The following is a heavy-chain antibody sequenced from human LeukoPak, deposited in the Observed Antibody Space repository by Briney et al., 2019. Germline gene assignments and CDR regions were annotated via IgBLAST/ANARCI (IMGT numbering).Heavy chain of an antibody. CDR3: ARSSVVLYYYYGMDV. CDR2: INHSGST. D-gene: IGHD6-6*01. J-gene: IGHJ6*02. CDR1: GGSFSGYY. Sequence: SETLSLTCAVYGGSFSGYYWSWIRQPPGKGLEWIGEINHSGSTNYNPSLKSRVTISVDTSKNQFFLKLSTVTAADTAVYYCARSSVVLYYYYGMDVWGQGTTVTVSS. V-gene: IGHV4-34*01.